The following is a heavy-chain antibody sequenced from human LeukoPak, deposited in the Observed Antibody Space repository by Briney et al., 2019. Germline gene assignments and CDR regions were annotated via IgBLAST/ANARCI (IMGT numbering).Heavy chain of an antibody. V-gene: IGHV4-34*01. Sequence: PSETLSLTCAVYDGSFSGYYWSWIRQPPGKGLEWIGEINHSGSTNYNSSLKSRVTISLDTSKNQFSLKLSSVTAADTAVYYCASRWDSSDYYGNWFDPWGQGTLVTVSS. D-gene: IGHD3-22*01. CDR1: DGSFSGYY. CDR2: INHSGST. J-gene: IGHJ5*02. CDR3: ASRWDSSDYYGNWFDP.